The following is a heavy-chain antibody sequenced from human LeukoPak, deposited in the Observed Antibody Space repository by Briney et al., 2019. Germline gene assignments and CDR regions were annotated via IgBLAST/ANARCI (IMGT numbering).Heavy chain of an antibody. D-gene: IGHD4-17*01. Sequence: GGSLRLSCAASGFTFNTYWMHWVRQAPGKGLVWVSRINGDGSSTTYADSVKGRFTISRDNAKNSLYLQMNSLRAEDTAVYYCAREMRPYGDYGPFDYWGQGTLVTVSS. CDR3: AREMRPYGDYGPFDY. V-gene: IGHV3-74*03. CDR2: INGDGSST. J-gene: IGHJ4*02. CDR1: GFTFNTYW.